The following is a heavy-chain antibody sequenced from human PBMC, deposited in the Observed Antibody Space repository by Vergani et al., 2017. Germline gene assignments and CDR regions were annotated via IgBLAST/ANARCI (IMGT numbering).Heavy chain of an antibody. CDR2: INPSDGST. CDR1: GYTFTSYY. V-gene: IGHV1-46*01. J-gene: IGHJ5*02. D-gene: IGHD2-2*01. CDR3: ARDSRYCSSTSCYVGRDWFDP. Sequence: QVQLVQSGAEVKKPGASVKVSCKASGYTFTSYYMHWVRQAPGQGLEWMGIINPSDGSTSYAQKFQGRVTMTRDTSTSTVYMELSSLRSEDTAVYYCARDSRYCSSTSCYVGRDWFDPWGQGTLVTVSS.